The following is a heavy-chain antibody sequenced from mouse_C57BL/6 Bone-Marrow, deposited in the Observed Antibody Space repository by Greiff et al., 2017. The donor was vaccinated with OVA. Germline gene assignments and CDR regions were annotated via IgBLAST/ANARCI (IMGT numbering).Heavy chain of an antibody. D-gene: IGHD2-2*01. CDR2: IDPENGDT. J-gene: IGHJ1*03. Sequence: VQLQQPGAELVKPGASVKLSCTASGFNIKDDYMHWVKQRPEQGLEWIGWIDPENGDTEYASKFQGKATITADTSSNTAYLQLSSLTSEDTAVYYCTTYGYDRWYFDVWGTGTTVTVSS. CDR1: GFNIKDDY. V-gene: IGHV14-4*01. CDR3: TTYGYDRWYFDV.